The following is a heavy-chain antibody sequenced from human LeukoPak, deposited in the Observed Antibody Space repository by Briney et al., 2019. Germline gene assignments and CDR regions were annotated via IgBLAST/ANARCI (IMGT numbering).Heavy chain of an antibody. CDR2: IRYDGNEK. CDR3: ANSLSPSSWYADS. D-gene: IGHD6-13*01. CDR1: GFSFSRYG. Sequence: GGSPRLSSAPSGFSFSRYGMHRVRPTPRKGLDWVAFIRYDGNEKLVRDSVKGRFTISRDNSESTVYLQLNSLRAEDTALYYCANSLSPSSWYADSWGQGTLVTVSS. V-gene: IGHV3-30*02. J-gene: IGHJ4*02.